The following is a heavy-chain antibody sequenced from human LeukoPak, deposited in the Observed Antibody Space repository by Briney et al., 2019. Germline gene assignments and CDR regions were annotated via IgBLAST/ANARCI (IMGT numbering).Heavy chain of an antibody. CDR1: GFTVSSNY. J-gene: IGHJ4*02. Sequence: GSLRLSCAASGFTVSSNYMSWVRQAPGKGLEWVSVIYSGGSTYYADSVKGRFTISRHNSKNTLYLQMNSLRAEDTAVYYCARGWHSSSWLGYYFDYWGQGTLVTVSS. CDR3: ARGWHSSSWLGYYFDY. D-gene: IGHD6-13*01. V-gene: IGHV3-53*01. CDR2: IYSGGST.